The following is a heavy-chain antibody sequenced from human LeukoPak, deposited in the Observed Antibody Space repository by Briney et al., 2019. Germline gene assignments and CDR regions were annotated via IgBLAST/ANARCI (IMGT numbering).Heavy chain of an antibody. Sequence: GGSLRLSCAASGFTFSSYGMHWVRQAPGKGLEWVAVISYDGSNKYYADSVKGRFTISRDNSKNTLYLQMNSLRAEDTAVYYCAKVSYDSSPSLFDYWGQGTLVTVSS. CDR3: AKVSYDSSPSLFDY. D-gene: IGHD3-22*01. CDR2: ISYDGSNK. CDR1: GFTFSSYG. J-gene: IGHJ4*02. V-gene: IGHV3-30*18.